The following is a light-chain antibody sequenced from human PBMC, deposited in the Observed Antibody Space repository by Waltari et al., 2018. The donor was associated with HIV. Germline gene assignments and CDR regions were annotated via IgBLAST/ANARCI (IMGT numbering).Light chain of an antibody. CDR3: ASITDDNTII. Sequence: AVTQPASVSGLPGPSPTISCTGDDRDFGLYNSVSSYQQDSGKPPRLILFDVDSRASGVSDRFSGSMSGNTASLTISGLRAEDEGHYYCASITDDNTIIFGGGTEVTVL. V-gene: IGLV2-14*03. CDR1: DRDFGLYNS. CDR2: DVD. J-gene: IGLJ2*01.